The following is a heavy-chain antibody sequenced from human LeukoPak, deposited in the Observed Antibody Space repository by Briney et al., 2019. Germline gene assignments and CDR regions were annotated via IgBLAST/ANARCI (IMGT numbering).Heavy chain of an antibody. D-gene: IGHD2-8*02. Sequence: PGGSLRLSCAASGFTFSTYGMHWVRQAPGKGLEWISSISGGSTYIYYADSVRGQFTISRDNAKNSLYLQMNSLRGEDTALYYCARDDVTTNGGVIADSRLFDIWGQGTMVTVSS. J-gene: IGHJ3*02. CDR3: ARDDVTTNGGVIADSRLFDI. V-gene: IGHV3-21*01. CDR1: GFTFSTYG. CDR2: ISGGSTYI.